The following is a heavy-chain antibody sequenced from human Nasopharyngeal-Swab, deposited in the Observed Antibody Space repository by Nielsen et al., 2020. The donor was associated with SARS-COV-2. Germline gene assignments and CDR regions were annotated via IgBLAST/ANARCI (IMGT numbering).Heavy chain of an antibody. J-gene: IGHJ4*02. CDR1: GGSISSGGYY. D-gene: IGHD6-19*01. V-gene: IGHV4-31*03. CDR3: ARVVAGTLDY. Sequence: SETLSLTCTVSGGSISSGGYYWSWIRQHPGKGLEWIGYIYYSGSTYYNPSLKSRVTISVDTPKNQFSLKLSSVTAADTAVYYCARVVAGTLDYWGQGTLVTVSS. CDR2: IYYSGST.